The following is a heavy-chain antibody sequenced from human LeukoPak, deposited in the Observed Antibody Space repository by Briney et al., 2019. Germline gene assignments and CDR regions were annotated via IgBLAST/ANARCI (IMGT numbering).Heavy chain of an antibody. D-gene: IGHD2-21*01. CDR2: IKPKTGGETT. V-gene: IGHV3-15*07. CDR3: ITPLPYSAQ. Sequence: GGSLRLSCAASGFTFSNAYMNWVRQAPGKGLEWVGRIKPKTGGETTEYAAPVKDRFSISRDDSKSMMYLQMNSLKTEDTAVYYCITPLPYSAQGGQGTLVTVSS. J-gene: IGHJ4*02. CDR1: GFTFSNAY.